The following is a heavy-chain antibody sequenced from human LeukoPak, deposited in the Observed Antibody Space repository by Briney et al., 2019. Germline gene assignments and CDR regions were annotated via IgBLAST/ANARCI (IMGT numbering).Heavy chain of an antibody. CDR2: ITSGSTTI. CDR1: GFTFSSYS. Sequence: GGPLRLSCAASGFTFSSYSMNWVRQAPGKGLEWVSYITSGSTTIYYADSVKGRFTISRDNAKNSLYLQMNSLKDEDTAVYYCARLAGLAFDYWGQGTLVTVSS. J-gene: IGHJ4*02. V-gene: IGHV3-48*02. D-gene: IGHD2-21*01. CDR3: ARLAGLAFDY.